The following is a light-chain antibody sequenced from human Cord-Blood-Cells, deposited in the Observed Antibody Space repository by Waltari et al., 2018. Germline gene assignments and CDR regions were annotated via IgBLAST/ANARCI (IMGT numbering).Light chain of an antibody. J-gene: IGLJ2*01. CDR1: SSDVGSYNL. CDR2: EGS. CDR3: CSYAGSSTV. Sequence: SALTHPASVSGSPGQSITLSCPGTSSDVGSYNLVSWYQQHPGKAPKLMIYEGSKRPSGVSNRFSGSKSGNTASLTISGLQAEDEADYYCCSYAGSSTVFGGGTKLTVL. V-gene: IGLV2-23*01.